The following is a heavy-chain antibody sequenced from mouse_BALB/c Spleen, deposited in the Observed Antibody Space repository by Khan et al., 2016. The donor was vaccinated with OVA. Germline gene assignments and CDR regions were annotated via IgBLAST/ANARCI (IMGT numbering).Heavy chain of an antibody. Sequence: QQSGAELVKPGASVKLSCTASGFNIKDTYMHWVKQRPEQGLEWIGRFDPGNGTTKYDPQFQGKATITADTSSNTAYLQLSRLTSEDTAVYYWARINAWGQGTTLTVSS. V-gene: IGHV14-3*02. J-gene: IGHJ2*01. CDR1: GFNIKDTY. CDR2: FDPGNGTT. CDR3: ARINA.